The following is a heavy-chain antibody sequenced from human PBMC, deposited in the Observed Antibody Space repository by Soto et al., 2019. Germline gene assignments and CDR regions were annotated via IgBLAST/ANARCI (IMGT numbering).Heavy chain of an antibody. CDR3: TRPGAGGGPFYYYGMDV. J-gene: IGHJ6*02. D-gene: IGHD3-16*01. V-gene: IGHV3-73*02. CDR2: IRSKANSYAT. Sequence: EVQLVESGGGLVQPGGSLKLSCAASGFTFSGSAMHWVRQASGKGLEWVGRIRSKANSYATAYAASVKGRFTISRDDSKNTAYLQMNSLKTEDTAVYYCTRPGAGGGPFYYYGMDVWGQGTTVTVSS. CDR1: GFTFSGSA.